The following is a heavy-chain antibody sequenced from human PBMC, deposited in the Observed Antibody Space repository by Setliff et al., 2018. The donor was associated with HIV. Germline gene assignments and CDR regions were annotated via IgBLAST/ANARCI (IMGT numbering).Heavy chain of an antibody. V-gene: IGHV3-7*01. CDR2: IGQDGSEK. Sequence: PGESLRLSCAASRLDFNNYWMCWVRQAPGKGLEWVANIGQDGSEKNYVDSVKGRFTISRDNAKNSMDLQMNSLRAEDTAIYYCARKLRPGHGVDVWGQGTAVTVSS. CDR1: RLDFNNYW. CDR3: ARKLRPGHGVDV. J-gene: IGHJ6*02. D-gene: IGHD3-10*01.